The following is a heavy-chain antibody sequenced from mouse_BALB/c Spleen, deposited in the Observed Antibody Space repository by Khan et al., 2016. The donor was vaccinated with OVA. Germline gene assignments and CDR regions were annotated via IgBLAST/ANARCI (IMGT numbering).Heavy chain of an antibody. Sequence: EVQLVESGPGLVKPSQSLSLTCSVTGYSITSGYFWNWIRQFPGNKLEWMGYIRYDGNSNYNPSLKNRISITRDTSKNQFFLKLNSVTPEDTATYSCARGVSSGPAWFAYWGQGTLVTVSA. CDR2: IRYDGNS. CDR3: ARGVSSGPAWFAY. D-gene: IGHD3-1*01. J-gene: IGHJ3*01. CDR1: GYSITSGYF. V-gene: IGHV3-6*02.